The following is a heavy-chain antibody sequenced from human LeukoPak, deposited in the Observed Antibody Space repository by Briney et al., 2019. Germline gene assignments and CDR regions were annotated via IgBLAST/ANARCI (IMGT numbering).Heavy chain of an antibody. Sequence: GGSLRLSCAASGDYWMHWVRQVPGKGLVWVSHINSDGSWTSYADSVKGRFTISKDNAKNTVYLQMNSLRAEDTAVYYCVSFYETYWGRGTLVTVSS. CDR3: VSFYETY. D-gene: IGHD2/OR15-2a*01. J-gene: IGHJ4*02. CDR2: INSDGSWT. V-gene: IGHV3-74*01. CDR1: GDYW.